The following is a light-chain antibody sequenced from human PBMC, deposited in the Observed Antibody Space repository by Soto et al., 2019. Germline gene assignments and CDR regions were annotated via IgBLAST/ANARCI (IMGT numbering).Light chain of an antibody. CDR3: QQGGT. CDR1: QSVRSY. V-gene: IGKV3-11*01. Sequence: EIVLTQSPATLSLSPGERATLSCRASQSVRSYLGWYQQRPGQAPRLLIYDASNRVTGIPTRFSGSGSGTDFTLHISSLEPEDFAVYYCQQGGTFGQGTRLEIK. CDR2: DAS. J-gene: IGKJ5*01.